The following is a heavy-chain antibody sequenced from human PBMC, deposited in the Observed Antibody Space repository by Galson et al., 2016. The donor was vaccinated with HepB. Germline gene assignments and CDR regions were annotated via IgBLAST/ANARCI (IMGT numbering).Heavy chain of an antibody. J-gene: IGHJ4*02. D-gene: IGHD1-7*01. Sequence: SVKVSCKASGFLFTGYHINWVRQAPGHGLEWMGWINPNSNDINYAQKFQGRVTMTRDTSISTAYIDLNRLTSDDTAVYYCARGTRFFDSWGQGSLLTVSS. CDR1: GFLFTGYH. CDR2: INPNSNDI. CDR3: ARGTRFFDS. V-gene: IGHV1-2*02.